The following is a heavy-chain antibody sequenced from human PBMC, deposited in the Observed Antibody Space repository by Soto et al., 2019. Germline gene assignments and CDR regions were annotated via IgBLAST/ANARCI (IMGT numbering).Heavy chain of an antibody. CDR1: GFTFSSYW. D-gene: IGHD3-9*01. CDR2: IKQDGSEK. Sequence: EVQLVESGGGLVQPGGSLRLSCAASGFTFSSYWMSWVRQAPGKGLEWVANIKQDGSEKYYVDSVKGRFTISRDNAKNSLYLQMNSLRAEDTAVYYCARGVYDILTGYSDYWGQGTLVTVSS. CDR3: ARGVYDILTGYSDY. J-gene: IGHJ4*02. V-gene: IGHV3-7*04.